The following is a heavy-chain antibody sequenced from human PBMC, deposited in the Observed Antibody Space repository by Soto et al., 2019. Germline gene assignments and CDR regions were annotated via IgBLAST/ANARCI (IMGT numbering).Heavy chain of an antibody. V-gene: IGHV3-23*01. CDR3: PKEAGSGSYRNDYYYYYMDV. J-gene: IGHJ6*03. Sequence: GGSLRLSCAASGFTFSSYAMSWVRQAPGKGLEWVSAIRGSGGSTYYADSVKGRFTISRDNSKNTLYLQMNSLRAEDTAVYYCPKEAGSGSYRNDYYYYYMDVWGKGPTVTV. CDR1: GFTFSSYA. CDR2: IRGSGGST. D-gene: IGHD3-10*01.